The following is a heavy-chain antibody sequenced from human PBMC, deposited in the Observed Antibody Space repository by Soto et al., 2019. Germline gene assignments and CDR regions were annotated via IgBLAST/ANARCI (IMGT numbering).Heavy chain of an antibody. V-gene: IGHV1-18*01. CDR1: GYTFTSYG. Sequence: ASVKVSCKASGYTFTSYGISWVRQAPGQGLEWMGWISAYNGNTNYAQKLQGRVTMTTDTSTSTAYMELRSLRSDDTAVYYCARAKYQLLAYGMDVWCQGTTVTVSS. J-gene: IGHJ6*02. CDR3: ARAKYQLLAYGMDV. D-gene: IGHD2-2*01. CDR2: ISAYNGNT.